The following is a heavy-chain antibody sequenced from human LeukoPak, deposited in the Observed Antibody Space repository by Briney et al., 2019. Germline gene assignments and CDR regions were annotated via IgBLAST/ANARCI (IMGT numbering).Heavy chain of an antibody. J-gene: IGHJ4*02. CDR3: ASELYGDYDY. CDR1: GFTSSSYS. Sequence: GGSLRLSCAASGFTSSSYSMNWVRQVPGKGLEWVSSISSSSSYIYYADSVKGRFTISRDNAKNSLYLQMNSLRAEDTAVYYCASELYGDYDYWGQGTLVTVSS. V-gene: IGHV3-21*01. D-gene: IGHD4-17*01. CDR2: ISSSSSYI.